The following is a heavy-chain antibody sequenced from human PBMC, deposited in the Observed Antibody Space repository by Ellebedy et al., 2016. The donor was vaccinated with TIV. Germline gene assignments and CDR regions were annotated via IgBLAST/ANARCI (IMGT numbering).Heavy chain of an antibody. CDR1: GYSFTTRW. D-gene: IGHD5-24*01. J-gene: IGHJ5*02. Sequence: GESLKISCQGSGYSFTTRWIGWARQMPGKGLEWVGIIHPADSHTKYSPSFQGQVTISADKSNSTAYLQLSNLKASDTAIYYCSIAVDGTTWFDPWGQGTLVTVSS. CDR2: IHPADSHT. CDR3: SIAVDGTTWFDP. V-gene: IGHV5-51*01.